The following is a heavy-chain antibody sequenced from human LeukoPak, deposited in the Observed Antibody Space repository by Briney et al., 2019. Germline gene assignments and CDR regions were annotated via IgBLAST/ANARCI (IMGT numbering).Heavy chain of an antibody. CDR3: ARDKWGGFDY. Sequence: AGGSLRLSCAACGFTFSSYEMNWVRQAPGKGVEWVSYISSSGSTIYYADSVKGRFTISRENAKNSMYLQMNSLRAEDTAVYYCARDKWGGFDYWGQGTLVTVSS. D-gene: IGHD7-27*01. CDR1: GFTFSSYE. CDR2: ISSSGSTI. J-gene: IGHJ4*02. V-gene: IGHV3-48*03.